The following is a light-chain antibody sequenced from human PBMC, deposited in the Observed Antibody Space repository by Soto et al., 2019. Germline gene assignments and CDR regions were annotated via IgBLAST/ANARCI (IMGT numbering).Light chain of an antibody. V-gene: IGKV3-11*01. J-gene: IGKJ4*01. CDR1: QSVGSY. CDR2: DAS. Sequence: EIVLTQSPATLSLSPGERATLSCRASQSVGSYLAWYQQKPGQAHRLLIYDASNRATGIPARFSGSGSGTDFTLTISSLEPEDFAVYYCQQRSNWPPLTFGGGTKVEIK. CDR3: QQRSNWPPLT.